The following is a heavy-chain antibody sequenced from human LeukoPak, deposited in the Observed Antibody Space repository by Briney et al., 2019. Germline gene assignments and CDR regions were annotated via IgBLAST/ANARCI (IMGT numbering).Heavy chain of an antibody. V-gene: IGHV4-4*07. Sequence: SETLSLTCTVSGGSITTYSWSWIRQPAGRGLEWIGRFYSNGNTAYNPSVKSRVTMSVDMSKNQVSLKLSSVTAADTAIYYCARDFSSKNWFDTWGQGTLVTVSS. D-gene: IGHD2/OR15-2a*01. CDR1: GGSITTYS. CDR2: FYSNGNT. CDR3: ARDFSSKNWFDT. J-gene: IGHJ5*02.